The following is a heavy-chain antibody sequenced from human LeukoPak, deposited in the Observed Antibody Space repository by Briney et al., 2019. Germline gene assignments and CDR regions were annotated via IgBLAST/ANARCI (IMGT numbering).Heavy chain of an antibody. Sequence: PGGSLRLSCAASGFTFSGSAMHWVRQASGKGLEWVGRIRSKANSHATAYAASVKGRFTISRDDSKNTAYLQMNSLKSEDTAVYYCASGVPDYCGQGTLVTVSS. J-gene: IGHJ4*02. D-gene: IGHD3-10*01. CDR2: IRSKANSHAT. CDR3: ASGVPDY. CDR1: GFTFSGSA. V-gene: IGHV3-73*01.